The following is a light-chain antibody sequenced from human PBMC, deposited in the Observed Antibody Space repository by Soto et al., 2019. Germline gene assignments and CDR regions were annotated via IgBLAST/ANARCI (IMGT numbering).Light chain of an antibody. CDR3: AAWDDSPRYV. J-gene: IGLJ1*01. CDR2: RNN. V-gene: IGLV1-47*01. CDR1: SSNLGSNY. Sequence: QSVLTQPPSASGTPGQRVTISCSGSSSNLGSNYVYWYQQLPGTAPKLLIYRNNQRPSGVPDRFSGSKSGTSASLAISGLRSEDEADYYCAAWDDSPRYVFGTGTKLTVL.